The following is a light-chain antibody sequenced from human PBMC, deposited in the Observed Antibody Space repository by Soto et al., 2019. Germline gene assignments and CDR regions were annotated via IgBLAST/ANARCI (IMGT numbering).Light chain of an antibody. J-gene: IGKJ1*01. CDR3: LQDYVYPWT. CDR2: EAS. V-gene: IGKV1-6*01. CDR1: QGIGND. Sequence: AIQVTQSPSSLYASVGDRVTISCRASQGIGNDLGWYQQKPGKAPKLLIYEASTLQTGVASRFSGSGSGTDLTLTISSLQPEDFATYYCLQDYVYPWTFGQGTKVEVK.